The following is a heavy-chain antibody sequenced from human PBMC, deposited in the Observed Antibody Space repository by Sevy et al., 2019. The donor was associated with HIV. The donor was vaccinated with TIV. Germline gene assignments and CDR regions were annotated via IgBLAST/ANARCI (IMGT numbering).Heavy chain of an antibody. V-gene: IGHV3-30*18. D-gene: IGHD3-10*01. CDR3: AKDALWFRELSAGMDV. CDR2: ISYDGSNK. CDR1: GFTFSSYG. J-gene: IGHJ6*02. Sequence: GESLKISCAASGFTFSSYGMHWVRLAPGKGLEWVAVISYDGSNKYYADSVKGRFTISRDNSKNTLYLQMNSLRAEDTAVYYCAKDALWFRELSAGMDVWGQGTTVTVSS.